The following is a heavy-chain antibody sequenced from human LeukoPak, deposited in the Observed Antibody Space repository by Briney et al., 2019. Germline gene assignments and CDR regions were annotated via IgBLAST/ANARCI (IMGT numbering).Heavy chain of an antibody. CDR3: ARVPLGSGWFHY. CDR1: GFTFSSYW. J-gene: IGHJ4*02. Sequence: GGSLGLSCAASGFTFSSYWMHWVRQAPGKGLVWVSRINSDGSSTSYADSVKGRFTISRDNAKNTLYLQMNSLRAEDTAVYYCARVPLGSGWFHYWGQGTLVTVSS. V-gene: IGHV3-74*01. CDR2: INSDGSST. D-gene: IGHD6-19*01.